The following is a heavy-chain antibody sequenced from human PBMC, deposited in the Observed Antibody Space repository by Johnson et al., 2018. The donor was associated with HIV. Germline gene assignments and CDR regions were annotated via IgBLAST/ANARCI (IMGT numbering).Heavy chain of an antibody. J-gene: IGHJ3*02. D-gene: IGHD7-27*01. V-gene: IGHV3-NL1*01. CDR1: GFTFSSFP. Sequence: QVQLVESGGGVVQPGRSLRLSCAASGFTFSSFPIHWVRQAPGKGLEWVSVIYSGGSTYFADSVKGRFTISRDNSKNSLYLQMNSLRAEDTAVYYCARQLGSDAFDIWGQGTMVTVSS. CDR2: IYSGGST. CDR3: ARQLGSDAFDI.